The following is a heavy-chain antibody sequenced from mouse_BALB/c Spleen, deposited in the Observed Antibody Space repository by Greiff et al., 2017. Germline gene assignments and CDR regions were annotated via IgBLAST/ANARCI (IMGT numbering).Heavy chain of an antibody. CDR3: ARGVYYGSYFDY. D-gene: IGHD1-1*01. Sequence: EVKLMESGPGLVKPSQSLSLTCSVTGYSITSGYYWNWIRQFPGNKLEWMGYISYDGSNNYNPSLKNRISITRDTSKNQFFLKLNSVTTEDTATYYCARGVYYGSYFDYWGQGTTLTVSS. V-gene: IGHV3-6*02. CDR1: GYSITSGYY. CDR2: ISYDGSN. J-gene: IGHJ2*01.